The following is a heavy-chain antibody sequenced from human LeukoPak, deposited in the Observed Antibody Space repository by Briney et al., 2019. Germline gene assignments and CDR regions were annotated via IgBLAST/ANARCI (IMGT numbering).Heavy chain of an antibody. CDR3: ARGIVGATWFDP. D-gene: IGHD1-26*01. CDR1: GGSISSGRYY. V-gene: IGHV4-61*02. CDR2: IYTSGST. Sequence: SETLSLTCTVSGGSISSGRYYWSWIRQPAGKGLEWIGRIYTSGSTNYNPSLKSRVTISVDTSKNQFSLKLSSVTAADTAVYYCARGIVGATWFDPWGQGTLVTVSS. J-gene: IGHJ5*02.